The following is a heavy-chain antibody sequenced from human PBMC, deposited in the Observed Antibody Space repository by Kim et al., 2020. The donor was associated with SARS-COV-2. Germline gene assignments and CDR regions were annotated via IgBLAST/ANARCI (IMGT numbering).Heavy chain of an antibody. D-gene: IGHD1-26*01. Sequence: GGSLRLSCAASGFTFSSYAMHWVRQAPGKGLEWVAVISYDGSNKYYVDSVKGRFTISRDNSKNTLYLQMNSLRAEDTAVYYCARGPISALDPELVDYWGQGTLVTVSS. CDR2: ISYDGSNK. V-gene: IGHV3-30*04. J-gene: IGHJ4*02. CDR3: ARGPISALDPELVDY. CDR1: GFTFSSYA.